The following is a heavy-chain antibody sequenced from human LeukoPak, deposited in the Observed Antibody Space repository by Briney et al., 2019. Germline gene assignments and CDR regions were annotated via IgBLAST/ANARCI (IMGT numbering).Heavy chain of an antibody. CDR3: ARDTYSSSSTETRAI. J-gene: IGHJ3*02. D-gene: IGHD6-6*01. CDR1: GFTFSSYS. CDR2: ISSSSSYI. Sequence: GGSLRLSCAASGFTFSSYSMNWVRQAPGKGLEWVSSISSSSSYIYYADSVKGRFTISRDNAKNSLYLQMNSLRAEDTAVYYCARDTYSSSSTETRAIWGQGTMVTVSS. V-gene: IGHV3-21*01.